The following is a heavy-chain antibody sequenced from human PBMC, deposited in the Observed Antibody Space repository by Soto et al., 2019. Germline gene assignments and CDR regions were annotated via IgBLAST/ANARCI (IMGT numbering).Heavy chain of an antibody. Sequence: QLQLQESGPGLVKPSETLSLTCTVSGGSISSSSYYWGCIRQPPGNGMEWIGGIYYSGSTYYNPSLKSRVTISLDTSKTQYSLQLSSAAAADTAVYYCARTRAVSFHPRGQGTLVTVSS. J-gene: IGHJ5*02. CDR3: ARTRAVSFHP. V-gene: IGHV4-39*01. D-gene: IGHD6-19*01. CDR2: IYYSGST. CDR1: GGSISSSSYY.